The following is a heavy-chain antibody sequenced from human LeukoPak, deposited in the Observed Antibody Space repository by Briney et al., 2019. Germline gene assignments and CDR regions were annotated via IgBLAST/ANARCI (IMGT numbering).Heavy chain of an antibody. CDR3: ASLTTTYSSGWYFGQFPGSGVIDY. D-gene: IGHD6-19*01. V-gene: IGHV4-38-2*02. Sequence: SETLSLTCTVSGYSISSGYYWGWIRQPPGKGLEWIGSIYHSGSTYYSPSLKSRVTISVDTSKNQFSLKLSSVTAADTAVYYCASLTTTYSSGWYFGQFPGSGVIDYWGQGTLVTVSS. CDR1: GYSISSGYY. CDR2: IYHSGST. J-gene: IGHJ4*02.